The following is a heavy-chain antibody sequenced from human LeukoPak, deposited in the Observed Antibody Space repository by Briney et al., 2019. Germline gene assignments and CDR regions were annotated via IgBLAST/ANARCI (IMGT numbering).Heavy chain of an antibody. CDR3: VRHSLNQPLNWFDP. Sequence: SETLSLTCTVSGGSISSYYWSWIRQPPGKGLEWIGYIYYSGSTNYNPSLKSRVTISVDTSKNQFSLKLSSVTAADTAVYCCVRHSLNQPLNWFDPWGQGTLVTVSS. CDR1: GGSISSYY. CDR2: IYYSGST. D-gene: IGHD2-2*01. J-gene: IGHJ5*02. V-gene: IGHV4-59*08.